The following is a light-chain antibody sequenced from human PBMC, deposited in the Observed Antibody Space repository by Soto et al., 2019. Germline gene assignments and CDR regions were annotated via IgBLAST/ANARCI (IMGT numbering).Light chain of an antibody. CDR2: DAS. Sequence: EIELTQSPATLSLSPGERAAISCRASQSVSSYLAWYQQKPGQAPRLLIYDASNRATGIPARFSGSGSGTDFTLTISSLEPEDFAVYYFQQRSTWPSTFGGGTRVEIK. CDR3: QQRSTWPST. J-gene: IGKJ4*01. CDR1: QSVSSY. V-gene: IGKV3-11*01.